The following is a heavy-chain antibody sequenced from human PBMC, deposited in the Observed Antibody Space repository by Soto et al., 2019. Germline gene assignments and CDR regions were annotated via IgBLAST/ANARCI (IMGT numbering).Heavy chain of an antibody. CDR2: IWYDGSRE. Sequence: PGGSLRLSCAASGFIFSDYGMHWVRQAPGKGLEWVGVIWYDGSREYYADSVKGRFTLSRDNFKNTVYLEMKGLRAEDTAVYYCARDPSHGSGSYLDYWGQGSLVTVSS. CDR3: ARDPSHGSGSYLDY. V-gene: IGHV3-33*01. D-gene: IGHD3-10*01. CDR1: GFIFSDYG. J-gene: IGHJ4*02.